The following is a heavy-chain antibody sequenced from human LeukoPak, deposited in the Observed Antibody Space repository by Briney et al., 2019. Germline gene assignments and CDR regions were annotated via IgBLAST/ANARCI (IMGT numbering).Heavy chain of an antibody. CDR2: IIPIFGTA. Sequence: ASVKVSCKASGGTFSSYAISWVRQAPGQGLEWMGGIIPIFGTANYAQKFQGRVTITAAESTSTAYMELSSLRSEDTAVYYCARSITIFGVVDFDYWGQGTLVTVSS. CDR1: GGTFSSYA. D-gene: IGHD3-3*01. CDR3: ARSITIFGVVDFDY. V-gene: IGHV1-69*01. J-gene: IGHJ4*02.